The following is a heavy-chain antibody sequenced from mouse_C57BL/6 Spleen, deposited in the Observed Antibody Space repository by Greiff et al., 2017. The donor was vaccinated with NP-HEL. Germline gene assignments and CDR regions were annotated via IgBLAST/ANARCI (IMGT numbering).Heavy chain of an antibody. J-gene: IGHJ4*01. CDR3: TRSLYYYDGYAMYY. CDR2: ISSGSSTI. Sequence: VQLKESGGGLVKPGGSLKLSCAASGFTFSDYGMHWVRQAPEKGLEWVAYISSGSSTIYYADTVKGRFTISRDNAKNTLFLQMTSLRSEDTAMYYCTRSLYYYDGYAMYYWGQGTSVTVAS. V-gene: IGHV5-17*01. D-gene: IGHD1-1*01. CDR1: GFTFSDYG.